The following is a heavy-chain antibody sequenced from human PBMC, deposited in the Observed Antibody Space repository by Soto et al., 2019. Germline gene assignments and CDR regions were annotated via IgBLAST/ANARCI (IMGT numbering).Heavy chain of an antibody. V-gene: IGHV4-39*01. D-gene: IGHD3-10*01. CDR1: GGSISSSSYY. Sequence: ETLSLTCTVSGGSISSSSYYWGWIRQPPGKGLEWIGSIYYSGSTYYNPSLKSRVTISVDTSKNQFSLKLSSVTAADTAVYYCAKGGSGSYSNAFDIWGQGTMV. CDR2: IYYSGST. CDR3: AKGGSGSYSNAFDI. J-gene: IGHJ3*02.